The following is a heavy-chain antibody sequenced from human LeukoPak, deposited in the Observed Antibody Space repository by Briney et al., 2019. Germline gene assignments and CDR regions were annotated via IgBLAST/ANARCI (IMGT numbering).Heavy chain of an antibody. D-gene: IGHD1-26*01. J-gene: IGHJ3*02. CDR2: ISSSGTST. V-gene: IGHV3-21*01. CDR1: GFTFSSYS. Sequence: PGGSLRLSCAASGFTFSSYSMNWVRQAPGKGLEWVSSISSSGTSTYYADSVKGRFTISRDSAKNSLYLQMNSLRVEDTAVYYCARDLGSGSHWYAFDIWGQGTMVTVSS. CDR3: ARDLGSGSHWYAFDI.